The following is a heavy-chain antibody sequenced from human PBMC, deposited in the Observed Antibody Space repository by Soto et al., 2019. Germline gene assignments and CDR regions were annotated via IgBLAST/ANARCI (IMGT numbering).Heavy chain of an antibody. J-gene: IGHJ4*02. V-gene: IGHV3-30*18. CDR1: GFTFSSYG. CDR3: AKDLRGYSYGYGFDY. D-gene: IGHD5-18*01. CDR2: ISYDGSNK. Sequence: PGGSLRLSCAASGFTFSSYGMHWVRQAPGKGLEWVAVISYDGSNKYYADSVKGRFTISRDNSKNTLYLQMNSLRAEDTAVYYCAKDLRGYSYGYGFDYWGQGTLVTVSS.